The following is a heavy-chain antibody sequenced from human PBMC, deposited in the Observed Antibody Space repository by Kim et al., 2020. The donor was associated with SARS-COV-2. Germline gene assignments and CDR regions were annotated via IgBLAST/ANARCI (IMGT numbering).Heavy chain of an antibody. V-gene: IGHV3-74*01. D-gene: IGHD1-1*01. J-gene: IGHJ6*02. CDR2: INSDGSST. CDR1: GFTFSIYW. Sequence: GGSLRLSCAASGFTFSIYWMHWVRQAPGKGLVWVSRINSDGSSTSYADSVKGRFTISRDNAKNTLYLQMNSLRAEDTAVYYCARDGTTGTTRGSYGMDVWGQGTTVTVS. CDR3: ARDGTTGTTRGSYGMDV.